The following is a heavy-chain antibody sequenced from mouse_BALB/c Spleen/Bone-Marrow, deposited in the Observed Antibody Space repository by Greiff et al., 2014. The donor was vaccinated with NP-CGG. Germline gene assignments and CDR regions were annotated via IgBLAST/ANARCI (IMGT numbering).Heavy chain of an antibody. V-gene: IGHV1S135*01. D-gene: IGHD6-2*01. Sequence: LKQSGPELMKPGASVKISCKASGYSFTSYYMHWVKQSHGKSLEWIGYIDPFNGGTSYNQKFKGKATLTVDKSSSTAYMHLSSLTSEDSAVYYCAPLSRYFDVWGAGTTVTVSS. CDR2: IDPFNGGT. J-gene: IGHJ1*01. CDR3: APLSRYFDV. CDR1: GYSFTSYY.